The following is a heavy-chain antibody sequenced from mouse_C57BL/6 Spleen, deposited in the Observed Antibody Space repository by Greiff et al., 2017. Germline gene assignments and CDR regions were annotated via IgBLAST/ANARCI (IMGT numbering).Heavy chain of an antibody. D-gene: IGHD4-1*01. CDR1: GFTFSSYT. J-gene: IGHJ2*01. CDR2: ISGGGGNT. CDR3: ARHNWEDYFDY. V-gene: IGHV5-9*01. Sequence: DVQLQESGGGLVKPGGSLKLSCAASGFTFSSYTMSWVRQTPEKRLEWVATISGGGGNTYYPDSVKGRFTISRDNAKNTLYLQMSSLRSEDTALYYCARHNWEDYFDYWGQGTTLTVSS.